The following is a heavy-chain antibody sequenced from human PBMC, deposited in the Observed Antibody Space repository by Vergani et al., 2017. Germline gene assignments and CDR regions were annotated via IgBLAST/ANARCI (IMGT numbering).Heavy chain of an antibody. D-gene: IGHD5-12*01. Sequence: EVQLVESGGGLIQPGGSLRLSCAASGFTVSSNYMSWVRQAPGKGREGVSVLYSGGSTYYADSLKGRFTISRDNSNNTLYLQMNSLGAEDTALYYCARLPGIVATRDDAFDIWGQGTMVTVSS. CDR3: ARLPGIVATRDDAFDI. J-gene: IGHJ3*02. V-gene: IGHV3-53*01. CDR1: GFTVSSNY. CDR2: LYSGGST.